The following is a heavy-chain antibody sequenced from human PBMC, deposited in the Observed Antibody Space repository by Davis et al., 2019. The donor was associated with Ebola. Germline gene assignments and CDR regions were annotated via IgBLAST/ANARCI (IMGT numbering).Heavy chain of an antibody. CDR2: VILKSGAT. D-gene: IGHD4-11*01. CDR3: ARGHNYAHEY. CDR1: GYTFTDYN. J-gene: IGHJ4*02. Sequence: ASVKVSCKASGYTFTDYNIHWMRQAPVQGLEWLGRVILKSGATNYAQKFPGRVTMTRDTSISTVYMELSSLRYDDTADYYWARGHNYAHEYWGQGTLVTVSS. V-gene: IGHV1-2*06.